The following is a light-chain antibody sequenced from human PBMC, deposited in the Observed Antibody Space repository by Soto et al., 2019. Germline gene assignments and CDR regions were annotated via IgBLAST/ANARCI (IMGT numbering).Light chain of an antibody. CDR3: QQSYRTPTIT. CDR1: QSISSY. V-gene: IGKV1-39*01. J-gene: IGKJ5*01. CDR2: AAS. Sequence: DIQLTQSPSFLSASVGDRVTITCRASQSISSYLNWYQQKPWKAPKLLIYAASSLQSGVPSRFSGSGSGTDFTLTISSLQPEDFATYYCQQSYRTPTITFGQGTRLEIK.